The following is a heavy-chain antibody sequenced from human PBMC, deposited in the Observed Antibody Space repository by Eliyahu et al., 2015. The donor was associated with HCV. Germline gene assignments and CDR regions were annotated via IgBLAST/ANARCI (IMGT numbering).Heavy chain of an antibody. CDR1: GGSITTYS. D-gene: IGHD6-19*01. J-gene: IGHJ5*02. Sequence: QVQLQESGPGLVKPSETLSLTCXVSGGSITTYSWSWIRQPPGKGLEWIGYIHYSGSTNYNPSLKSRVTISIDTSKNQFSLNLTSVTAADTAIYYCASGGGGIAVTGTGGWFDPWGQGTLVTVSS. CDR3: ASGGGGIAVTGTGGWFDP. CDR2: IHYSGST. V-gene: IGHV4-59*01.